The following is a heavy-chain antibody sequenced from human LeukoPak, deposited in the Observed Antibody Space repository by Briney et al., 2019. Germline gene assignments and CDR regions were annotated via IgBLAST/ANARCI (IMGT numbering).Heavy chain of an antibody. Sequence: PGESLKISCKGSGYSFTSYWIGWVRQMPGKGLEWMGIIYPGDSDTRYSPSFQGQVTISADKSISTAYLQWSSLKASDTAMYYCARQNGYYGSGSYTYYYYYMDVWGKGTTVTVSS. V-gene: IGHV5-51*01. CDR1: GYSFTSYW. CDR2: IYPGDSDT. CDR3: ARQNGYYGSGSYTYYYYYMDV. D-gene: IGHD3-10*01. J-gene: IGHJ6*03.